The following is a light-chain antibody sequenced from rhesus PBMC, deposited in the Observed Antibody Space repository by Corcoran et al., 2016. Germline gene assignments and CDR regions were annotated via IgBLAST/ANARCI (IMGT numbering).Light chain of an antibody. Sequence: DIQMSQSPSSLSASVGDRVTITCRASQCISSYLNWYQQNPGKAPKLLNYYAYRLASGVPLMFSGSGSGTDYTLTISSLQPEDFETYYCQQGYSTPYSFGQGTKVEIK. CDR3: QQGYSTPYS. CDR2: YAY. J-gene: IGKJ2*01. CDR1: QCISSY. V-gene: IGKV1-32*03.